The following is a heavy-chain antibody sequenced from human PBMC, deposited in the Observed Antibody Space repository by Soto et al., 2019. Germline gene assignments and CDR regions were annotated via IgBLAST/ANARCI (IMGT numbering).Heavy chain of an antibody. Sequence: GESLKISCKGSGYSCTSYWGGWMRQMPGKGLEWMGIIYPGDSDTRYSPSFQGQVTISADKSISTAYLQWSSLKASDTAMYYWARPNQPIRWFGELDDAVDIWGQGTMATVSS. D-gene: IGHD3-10*01. CDR3: ARPNQPIRWFGELDDAVDI. J-gene: IGHJ3*02. CDR1: GYSCTSYW. V-gene: IGHV5-51*01. CDR2: IYPGDSDT.